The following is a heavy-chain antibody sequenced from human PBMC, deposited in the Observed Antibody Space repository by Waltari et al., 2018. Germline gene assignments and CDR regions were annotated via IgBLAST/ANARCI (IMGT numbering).Heavy chain of an antibody. Sequence: QVQLLQSGAEVMKPGASVKVSCQASGYTFTTYDINWVRQAAGQGFEWMGWMNPNTGYTVYAQKFQGRVTMTRDTSISTAFMELSGLSSDDTALYYCARGRDVYAGYDYNWFDPWGQGSLVTVSS. J-gene: IGHJ5*02. CDR2: MNPNTGYT. V-gene: IGHV1-8*02. CDR3: ARGRDVYAGYDYNWFDP. CDR1: GYTFTTYD. D-gene: IGHD5-12*01.